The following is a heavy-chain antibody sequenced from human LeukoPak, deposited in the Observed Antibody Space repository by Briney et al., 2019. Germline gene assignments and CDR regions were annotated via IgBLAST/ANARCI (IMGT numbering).Heavy chain of an antibody. CDR1: GFTFSSYC. Sequence: PGGFLRLSCAGSGFTFSSYCMHWVRQAPGKGLEWEAVISGSSGTTFYADSVKGRFTISRDKSKSTLYLQMNSLRAEDTAVYYCAKGAYDYIEIAYFDYWGQGSLVTVSS. CDR3: AKGAYDYIEIAYFDY. J-gene: IGHJ4*02. CDR2: ISGSSGTT. V-gene: IGHV3-23*01. D-gene: IGHD5-12*01.